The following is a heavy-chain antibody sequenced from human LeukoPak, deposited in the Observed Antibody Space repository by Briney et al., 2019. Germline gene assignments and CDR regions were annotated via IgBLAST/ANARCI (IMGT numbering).Heavy chain of an antibody. D-gene: IGHD6-19*01. J-gene: IGHJ4*02. CDR3: ARTITPYSSGLIDY. V-gene: IGHV3-30-3*01. CDR1: GFTFSSYA. CDR2: ISYDGSNK. Sequence: GGSLRLSCAASGFTFSSYAMHWVRQAPGKGLEWVAVISYDGSNKYYADSVKGRFTISRDNSKNTLYLQMNSLRAEDTAVYYCARTITPYSSGLIDYWGQGTLVTVSS.